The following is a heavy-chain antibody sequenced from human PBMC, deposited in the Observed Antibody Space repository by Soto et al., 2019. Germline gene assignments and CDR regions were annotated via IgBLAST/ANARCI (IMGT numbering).Heavy chain of an antibody. V-gene: IGHV3-30-3*01. D-gene: IGHD3-22*01. CDR2: ISYDGSDK. J-gene: IGHJ4*02. CDR1: GFTFSSYA. Sequence: PGGPLRRSCAASGFTFSSYAMHWVRQAPGKGLEWVALISYDGSDKDYADSVKGRFTISRDNSRNTLFLQMNSLRAEDTAVYYSARDYYKYYDSSGYYRSPAYWGQGTLVTVSS. CDR3: ARDYYKYYDSSGYYRSPAY.